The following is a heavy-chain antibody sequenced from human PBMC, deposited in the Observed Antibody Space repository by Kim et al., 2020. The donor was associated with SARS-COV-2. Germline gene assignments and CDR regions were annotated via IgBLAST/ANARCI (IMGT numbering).Heavy chain of an antibody. CDR3: TSVQGTTLAGWVYFDL. V-gene: IGHV3-73*01. J-gene: IGHJ3*01. D-gene: IGHD1-1*01. Sequence: GGSLRLSCAASGFTFSNAGMNWVRQAPGKGLEWVGRIKSKTNSGATGYAAPVKGRFTISRDDSKNTAYLQMNSLKTEDTAVYYCTSVQGTTLAGWVYFDLWGEGTLVTVSS. CDR1: GFTFSNAG. CDR2: IKSKTNSGAT.